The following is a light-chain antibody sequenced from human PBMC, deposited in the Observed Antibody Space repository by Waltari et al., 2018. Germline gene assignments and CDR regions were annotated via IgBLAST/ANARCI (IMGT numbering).Light chain of an antibody. J-gene: IGKJ1*01. CDR2: DTS. CDR1: QSVSSY. V-gene: IGKV3-11*01. CDR3: QQRSNWPGT. Sequence: EIVLTQSPATLSLSPGERATLSCRASQSVSSYLAWYQQKPGQAPRLLIYDTSNRATGIPARFSGRGYGTDFTLTISSLEPEDCAVYYCQQRSNWPGTFGQGTKVEIK.